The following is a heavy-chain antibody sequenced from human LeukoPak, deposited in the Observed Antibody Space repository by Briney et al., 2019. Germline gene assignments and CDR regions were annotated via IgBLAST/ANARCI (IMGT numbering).Heavy chain of an antibody. J-gene: IGHJ4*02. CDR1: GGSISNYNYY. Sequence: SETLSLTCSVSGGSISNYNYYWAWIRQPPGKGLEWIGSIYYSGTTYYNPSLKSRVTFSVNTSKNQFSLKVSSVTAADTAVYYCARVTGYDWESFYDYWGQGILVTVSS. CDR2: IYYSGTT. D-gene: IGHD5-12*01. V-gene: IGHV4-39*07. CDR3: ARVTGYDWESFYDY.